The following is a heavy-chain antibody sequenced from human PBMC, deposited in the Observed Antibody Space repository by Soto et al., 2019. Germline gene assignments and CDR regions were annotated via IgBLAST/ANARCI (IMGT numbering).Heavy chain of an antibody. CDR1: GFTFSSYG. CDR3: AKEGGYYGSGSYSVGENYYGMDV. Sequence: QVQLVESGGGVVQPGRSLRLSCAASGFTFSSYGMHWVRQAPGKGLEWVAVISYDGSNKYYADSVKGRFTISRDNSKNMLYLQRNSLRAEDTAVYYCAKEGGYYGSGSYSVGENYYGMDVWGQGTTVTVSS. V-gene: IGHV3-30*18. J-gene: IGHJ6*02. D-gene: IGHD3-10*01. CDR2: ISYDGSNK.